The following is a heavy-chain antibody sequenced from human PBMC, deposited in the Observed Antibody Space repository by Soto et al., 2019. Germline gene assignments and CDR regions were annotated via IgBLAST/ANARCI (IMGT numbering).Heavy chain of an antibody. Sequence: SETLSLTCTVSGDSIISSDFYWGWVRQPPGKGLEWIGSIFYLGSSYYNPSLKSRVTMSVDTSKNQLSLRLRSVTAADTALYFCARHSLALRKNNWFDPWGQGIMVTVSS. CDR3: ARHSLALRKNNWFDP. J-gene: IGHJ5*02. D-gene: IGHD3-3*02. CDR2: IFYLGSS. CDR1: GDSIISSDFY. V-gene: IGHV4-39*01.